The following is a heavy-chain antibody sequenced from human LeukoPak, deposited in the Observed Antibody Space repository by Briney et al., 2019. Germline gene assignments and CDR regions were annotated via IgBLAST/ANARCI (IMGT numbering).Heavy chain of an antibody. D-gene: IGHD3-10*01. CDR2: IYWDDDK. Sequence: SGPTLVNPTQTLTLTCTFSGFSLSTSGVGVGWIRQPPGKALEWLALIYWDDDKRYSPSLESRLTLTKDTSKNQVVLKMTNMDPVDTATYYCAGGSGRTFDYWGQGTLVTVSS. CDR1: GFSLSTSGVG. J-gene: IGHJ4*02. CDR3: AGGSGRTFDY. V-gene: IGHV2-5*02.